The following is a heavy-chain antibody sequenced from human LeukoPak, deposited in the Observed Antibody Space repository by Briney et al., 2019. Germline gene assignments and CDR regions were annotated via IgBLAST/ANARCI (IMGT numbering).Heavy chain of an antibody. CDR1: GFTFSSYG. J-gene: IGHJ4*02. CDR3: EKGRDGYNLEAFDY. D-gene: IGHD5-24*01. V-gene: IGHV3-30*02. Sequence: GGSLRLSCAAPGFTFSSYGMHWVRQAPGKGLEWVAFIRYDGSNKYYADSVKGRFTISRDNSKNTLYLQMNSLRAEDTAVYYCEKGRDGYNLEAFDYWGQGTWSPSPQ. CDR2: IRYDGSNK.